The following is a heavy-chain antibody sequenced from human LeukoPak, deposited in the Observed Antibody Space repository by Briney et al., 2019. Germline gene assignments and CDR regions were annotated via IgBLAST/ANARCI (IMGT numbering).Heavy chain of an antibody. V-gene: IGHV1-69*04. CDR1: GGTFSSYA. J-gene: IGHJ5*02. D-gene: IGHD2-2*01. CDR3: ARLPAYCSSTSCYPGGWFDP. Sequence: ASVKVSCKASGGTFSSYAISWVRQAPGQGLEWMGRIIPILGIANYAQKFQGRVTMTTDTSTSTAYMELRSLRSDDTAVYYCARLPAYCSSTSCYPGGWFDPWGQGTLVTVSS. CDR2: IIPILGIA.